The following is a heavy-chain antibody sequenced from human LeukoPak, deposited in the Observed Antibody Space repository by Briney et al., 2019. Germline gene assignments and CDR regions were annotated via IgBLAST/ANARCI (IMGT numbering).Heavy chain of an antibody. CDR2: INPDSGGT. Sequence: GASVKVSCKASGYTFTGFHMHWVRQAPGQGLEWVGWINPDSGGTNYAQKFQGRVTMTRDTSISTAYMELSRLSSDDTAVYYCARGLVVVTAHRLDWGQGTLVIVSS. CDR3: ARGLVVVTAHRLD. CDR1: GYTFTGFH. D-gene: IGHD2-21*02. V-gene: IGHV1-2*02. J-gene: IGHJ4*02.